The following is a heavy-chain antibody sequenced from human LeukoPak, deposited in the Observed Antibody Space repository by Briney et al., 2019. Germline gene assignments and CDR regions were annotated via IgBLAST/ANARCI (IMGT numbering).Heavy chain of an antibody. V-gene: IGHV4-4*07. CDR3: ARRSSSWYRNWFDP. CDR1: GGSISSYY. Sequence: SETLSLTCTVSGGSISSYYWSWIRQPPGKGLEWIGRMYTSGSTNYNPSLKSRVTMSVDTSKNQFSLKLSSVTAADTAVYYCARRSSSWYRNWFDPWGQGTLVTVSS. CDR2: MYTSGST. D-gene: IGHD6-13*01. J-gene: IGHJ5*02.